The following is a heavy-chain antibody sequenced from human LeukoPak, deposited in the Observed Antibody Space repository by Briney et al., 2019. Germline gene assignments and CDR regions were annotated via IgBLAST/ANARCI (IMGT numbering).Heavy chain of an antibody. V-gene: IGHV3-7*02. Sequence: GGSLRLSCAASGFTFSSYWVSWVRQAPGKGLEWVANIKHDGSAKYYVDSVKGRFTISRDNAQSSLYLQMNGLRADDTAVYYCVYRNDFNYWGQGTLVTVSS. D-gene: IGHD1-26*01. CDR1: GFTFSSYW. J-gene: IGHJ4*02. CDR2: IKHDGSAK. CDR3: VYRNDFNY.